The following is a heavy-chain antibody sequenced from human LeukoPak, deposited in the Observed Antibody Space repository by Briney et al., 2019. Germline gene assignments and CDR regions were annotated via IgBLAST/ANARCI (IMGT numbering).Heavy chain of an antibody. CDR3: ARSGNLFDY. CDR1: GGSINSGY. J-gene: IGHJ4*02. CDR2: IYYSGST. D-gene: IGHD4-23*01. V-gene: IGHV4-59*01. Sequence: PSETLSLTCSVSGGSINSGYWSWIRQPPGKGLEWIGYIYYSGSTNYNPSLKSRVTISVDTSKNQFSLKLSSLTAADTAVYYCARSGNLFDYWGQGTLVTVSS.